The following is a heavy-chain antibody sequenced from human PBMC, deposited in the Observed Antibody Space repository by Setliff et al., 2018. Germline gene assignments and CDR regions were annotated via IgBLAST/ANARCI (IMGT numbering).Heavy chain of an antibody. V-gene: IGHV4-39*07. J-gene: IGHJ3*02. CDR3: AREVTGSGSWFEGAFDI. CDR2: IYYSGST. Sequence: TSETLSLTCTVSGGSISSSSYYWGWIRQPPGKGLEWIGSIYYSGSTYYNPSLKSRVTISVDTSKNQFSLKLSSVTAADTAVYYCAREVTGSGSWFEGAFDIWGQGTMVTVSS. CDR1: GGSISSSSYY. D-gene: IGHD6-13*01.